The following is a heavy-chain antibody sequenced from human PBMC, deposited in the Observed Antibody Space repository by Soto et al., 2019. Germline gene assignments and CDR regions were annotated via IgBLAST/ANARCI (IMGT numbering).Heavy chain of an antibody. Sequence: GGSLRLSCVASGFTFSSFEMNWVRQAPGKGLEWISYISSGGKTTYYAGSVKGRFTISRDNAKNSLYLQMSSLRAEDAAVYYCARNYIIYYDGSRAHYSWGRGNLVTVSS. CDR2: ISSGGKTT. CDR3: ARNYIIYYDGSRAHYS. J-gene: IGHJ5*02. V-gene: IGHV3-48*03. D-gene: IGHD3-22*01. CDR1: GFTFSSFE.